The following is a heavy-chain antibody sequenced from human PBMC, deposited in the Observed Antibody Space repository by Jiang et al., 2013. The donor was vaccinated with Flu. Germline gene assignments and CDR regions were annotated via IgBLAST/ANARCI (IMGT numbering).Heavy chain of an antibody. V-gene: IGHV1-69*04. D-gene: IGHD5-24*01. J-gene: IGHJ4*02. CDR3: ARAGDGYLPYYFDY. CDR2: IIPILGIA. Sequence: SGAEVKKPGSSVKVSCKASGGTFSSYAISWVRQAPGQGLEWMGGIIPILGIANYAQKFQGRVTITADKSMSTAYMELSSLRSEDTAVYYCARAGDGYLPYYFDYWGQGTLVTVSS. CDR1: GGTFSSYA.